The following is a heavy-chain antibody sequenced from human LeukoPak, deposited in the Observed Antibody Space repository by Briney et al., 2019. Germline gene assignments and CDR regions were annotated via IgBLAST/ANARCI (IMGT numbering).Heavy chain of an antibody. J-gene: IGHJ5*02. CDR2: IIPIFGTA. CDR3: ARDYSSSWYSGWFDP. Sequence: SVKVSCKASGGTFSSYAISWVRQAPGQGLEWMGGIIPIFGTANYAQKFQGRVTITADESTSTAYIELSSLRSEDTAVYYCARDYSSSWYSGWFDPWGQGTLVTVSS. D-gene: IGHD6-13*01. V-gene: IGHV1-69*01. CDR1: GGTFSSYA.